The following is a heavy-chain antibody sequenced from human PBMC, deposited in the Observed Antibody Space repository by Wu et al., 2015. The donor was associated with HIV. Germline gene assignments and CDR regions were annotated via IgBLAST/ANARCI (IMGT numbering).Heavy chain of an antibody. Sequence: QVQLVQSGAEVKKPGSSVKVSCKGSGGAFTTSAINWVRQAPGQGLEWMGWISAYNGNTNYAQKLQGRVTMTTDTSTSTAYMELRSLRSDDTAVYYCARVVVPAAIDYWGQGTLVTVSS. V-gene: IGHV1-18*01. J-gene: IGHJ4*02. CDR1: GGAFTTSA. D-gene: IGHD2-2*01. CDR3: ARVVVPAAIDY. CDR2: ISAYNGNT.